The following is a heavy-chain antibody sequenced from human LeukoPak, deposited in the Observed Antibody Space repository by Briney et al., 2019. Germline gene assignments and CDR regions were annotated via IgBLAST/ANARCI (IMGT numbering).Heavy chain of an antibody. CDR3: ARDLYTAMGTELDY. Sequence: ASVKVSCKASGYTFTGYYMHWVRQAPGQGLEWMGWINPNSGGTNYAQKFQGRVTMTRDTSISTAYMELSRLRSDDTAVYYCARDLYTAMGTELDYWGQGTLVTVSS. CDR1: GYTFTGYY. D-gene: IGHD5-18*01. J-gene: IGHJ4*02. V-gene: IGHV1-2*02. CDR2: INPNSGGT.